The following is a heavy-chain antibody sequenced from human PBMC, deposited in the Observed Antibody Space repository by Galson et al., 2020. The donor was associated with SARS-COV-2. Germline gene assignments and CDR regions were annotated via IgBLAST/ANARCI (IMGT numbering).Heavy chain of an antibody. CDR3: AKDMSRREYDILTGCSHDY. D-gene: IGHD3-9*01. V-gene: IGHV3-9*01. CDR2: ISWNSGSI. J-gene: IGHJ4*02. Sequence: SLKISCAASGFTFDDYAMHWVRQAPGKGLEWVSGISWNSGSIGYADSVKGRFTISRDNAKNSLYLQMNSLRAEDTALYYCAKDMSRREYDILTGCSHDYWGQGTLVTVSS. CDR1: GFTFDDYA.